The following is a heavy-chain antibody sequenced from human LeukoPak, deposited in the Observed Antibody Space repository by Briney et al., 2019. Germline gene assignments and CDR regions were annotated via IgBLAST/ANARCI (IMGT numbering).Heavy chain of an antibody. J-gene: IGHJ1*01. CDR3: ARGVPWWARVAEYFQH. CDR2: INPNSWGT. Sequence: ASVKVSCKASGYTFTGYYMHWVRQAPAQGLEWMGWINPNSWGTNYAQKFQGTVTMIRDTSISTAYMELSRLRSDDTAVYYCARGVPWWARVAEYFQHWGQGTLVTVSS. CDR1: GYTFTGYY. D-gene: IGHD2-15*01. V-gene: IGHV1-2*02.